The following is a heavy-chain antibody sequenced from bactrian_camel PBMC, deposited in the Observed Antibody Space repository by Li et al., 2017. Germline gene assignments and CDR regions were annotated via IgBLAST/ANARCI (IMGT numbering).Heavy chain of an antibody. V-gene: IGHV3S53*01. CDR3: AARCDCAGQYCPVGESNH. D-gene: IGHD1*01. Sequence: HVQLVESGGGSVQAGGSLRLSCVVSGFTYSTYRMGWFRQASGKQYEGVAAIDSDGRTSYTDSVKGRFTASKDNAKNTLYLQMNSLEFEDTGVYSCAARCDCAGQYCPVGESNHWGQGTQVTVS. J-gene: IGHJ4*01. CDR1: GFTYSTYR. CDR2: IDSDGRT.